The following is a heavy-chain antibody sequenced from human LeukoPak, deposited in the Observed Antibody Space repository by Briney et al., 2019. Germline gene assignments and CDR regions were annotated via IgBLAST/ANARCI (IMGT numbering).Heavy chain of an antibody. CDR3: ASFATMVRGVLTD. D-gene: IGHD3-10*01. V-gene: IGHV3-7*01. J-gene: IGHJ4*02. Sequence: GGSLRLSCAASGFTFSSYWMSWVRQAPGKGLEWVANIKQDGSVKYYVDSVKGRFTISRDNAKNSLYLQMNSLRAEDTAVYYCASFATMVRGVLTDWGQGTVVTVSS. CDR2: IKQDGSVK. CDR1: GFTFSSYW.